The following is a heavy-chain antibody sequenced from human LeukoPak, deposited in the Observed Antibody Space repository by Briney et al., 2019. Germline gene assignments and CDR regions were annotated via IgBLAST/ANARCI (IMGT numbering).Heavy chain of an antibody. CDR1: GFTFSRYW. V-gene: IGHV3-7*01. D-gene: IGHD2-8*01. CDR2: IRQDGGEI. Sequence: GGSLRLSCAASGFTFSRYWMSWVRQVPRKGLEWVANIRQDGGEIYYVDSVKGRFTISRDNSKNTLYLQMNSLRAEDTAVYYCAKSEMYAKSHYYGMDVRGQGTTVTVSS. CDR3: AKSEMYAKSHYYGMDV. J-gene: IGHJ6*02.